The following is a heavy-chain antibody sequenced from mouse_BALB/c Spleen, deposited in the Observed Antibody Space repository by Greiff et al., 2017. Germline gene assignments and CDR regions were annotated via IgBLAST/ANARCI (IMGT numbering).Heavy chain of an antibody. V-gene: IGHV2-9*02. CDR3: AREDYDYDGMDY. D-gene: IGHD2-4*01. J-gene: IGHJ4*01. CDR1: GFSLTSYG. CDR2: IWAGGST. Sequence: VQGVESGPGLVAPSQSLSITCTVSGFSLTSYGVHWVRQPPGKGLEWLGVIWAGGSTNYNSALMSRLSISKANSKSQVFLKMNSLQTDDTAMYYCAREDYDYDGMDYWGQGTSVTVSS.